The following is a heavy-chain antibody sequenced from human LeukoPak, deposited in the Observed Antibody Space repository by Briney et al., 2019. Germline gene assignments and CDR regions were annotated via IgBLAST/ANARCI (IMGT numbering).Heavy chain of an antibody. CDR1: GGSFSGYY. Sequence: SSETLSLTCAVYGGSFSGYYWSWIRQPPGKGLEWIGEINHSGSTNYNPSLKSRVTISVDTSKNQFSLKLSSVTAADTAVYYCARGGVTTYFDYWGQGTLVTVSP. CDR2: INHSGST. CDR3: ARGGVTTYFDY. J-gene: IGHJ4*02. V-gene: IGHV4-34*01. D-gene: IGHD4-17*01.